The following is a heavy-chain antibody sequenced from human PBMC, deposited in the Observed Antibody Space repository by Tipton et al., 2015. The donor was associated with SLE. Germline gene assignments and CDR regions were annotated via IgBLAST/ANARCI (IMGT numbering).Heavy chain of an antibody. J-gene: IGHJ4*02. CDR3: ARARSDFWSGYYGD. CDR2: IYYSGST. Sequence: TLSLTCTVSGGSISSHYWSWIRQPPGKGLEWIGYIYYSGSTYYNPSLKSRVTISVDTSKNQFSLKLSSVTAADTAVYYCARARSDFWSGYYGDWGQGTLVTVSS. CDR1: GGSISSHY. D-gene: IGHD3-3*01. V-gene: IGHV4-59*08.